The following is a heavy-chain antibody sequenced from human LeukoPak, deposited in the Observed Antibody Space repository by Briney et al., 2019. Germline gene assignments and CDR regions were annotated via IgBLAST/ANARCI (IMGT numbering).Heavy chain of an antibody. CDR1: GFTFSTFW. Sequence: GGSLRLSCAASGFTFSTFWMSWVRQAPGKGLEWVAHINQDGSEKYYVDSVKGRFTISRDNAKNSLYLQMNSLRAEDTAVYYCARTGYYDILTGYYPDFDYWGQGTLVTVSS. V-gene: IGHV3-7*03. J-gene: IGHJ4*02. CDR2: INQDGSEK. D-gene: IGHD3-9*01. CDR3: ARTGYYDILTGYYPDFDY.